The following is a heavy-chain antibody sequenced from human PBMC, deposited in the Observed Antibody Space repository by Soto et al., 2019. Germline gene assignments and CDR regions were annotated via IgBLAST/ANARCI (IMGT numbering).Heavy chain of an antibody. J-gene: IGHJ4*02. Sequence: GASVKVSCKASGYSFTGYYMHWVRQAPGQGLEWMGWINPNSGGTNYTQKFQGRVTMTRDTSISPAYMELSRLTSDDTAVYYCARDPQWELLQTDYWGKGTKVTVSS. CDR2: INPNSGGT. D-gene: IGHD1-26*01. V-gene: IGHV1-2*02. CDR1: GYSFTGYY. CDR3: ARDPQWELLQTDY.